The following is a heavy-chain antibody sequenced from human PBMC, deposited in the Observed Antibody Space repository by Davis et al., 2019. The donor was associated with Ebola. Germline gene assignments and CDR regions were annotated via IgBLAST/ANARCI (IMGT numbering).Heavy chain of an antibody. D-gene: IGHD3-3*01. Sequence: PGRSLRLSCTASGFTFSDYEMNWVRQAPGKGLEWVSAIGGGGVSTYYADSVKGRFTISRDNSKNILFVQMDSLRAEDTAVYYCAKDLTFWRGCMDVWGQGTTVTVSS. J-gene: IGHJ6*02. CDR3: AKDLTFWRGCMDV. CDR2: IGGGGVST. V-gene: IGHV3-23*01. CDR1: GFTFSDYE.